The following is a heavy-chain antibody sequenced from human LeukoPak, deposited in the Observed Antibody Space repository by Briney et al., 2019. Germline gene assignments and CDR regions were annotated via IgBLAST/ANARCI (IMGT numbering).Heavy chain of an antibody. CDR1: GFTFSSYG. D-gene: IGHD6-13*01. Sequence: GGSLRLSCAASGFTFSSYGMHWVRQAPGKGMEWVAVISYDGSNKYYADSVKGRFTISRDNSKNTLYLQMNSLRAEDTAVYYCAKEGHGSSLDYWGQGTLVTVSS. J-gene: IGHJ4*02. V-gene: IGHV3-30*18. CDR3: AKEGHGSSLDY. CDR2: ISYDGSNK.